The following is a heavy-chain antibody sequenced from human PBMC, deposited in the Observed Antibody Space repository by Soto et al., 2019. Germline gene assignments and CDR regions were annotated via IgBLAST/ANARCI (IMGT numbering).Heavy chain of an antibody. Sequence: QVQLVESGGGVVQPGRSLRLSCAASGFTFSSYGMHWVRQAPGKGLEWVAVISYDGSNKYYADSVKGRFTISRDNSKNTLYLPMNSLRAEDTAVYYCAKDLGYYDSSDEAGYWGQGTLVTVSS. D-gene: IGHD3-22*01. CDR2: ISYDGSNK. V-gene: IGHV3-30*18. J-gene: IGHJ4*02. CDR1: GFTFSSYG. CDR3: AKDLGYYDSSDEAGY.